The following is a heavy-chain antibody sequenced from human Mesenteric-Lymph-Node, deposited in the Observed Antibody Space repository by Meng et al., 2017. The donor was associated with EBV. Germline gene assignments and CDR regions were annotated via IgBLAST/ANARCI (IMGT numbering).Heavy chain of an antibody. CDR3: AMGDTSPTGTLDP. CDR2: MSSSGVTT. Sequence: QVQLVESGGVLVKPGWSLVFSCAASGFTLSNYYMSWFRQAPGKGLEWISYMSSSGVTTHYADSVKGRFTVSRDNAKSSLYLQMNGLRVDDTAVYYCAMGDTSPTGTLDPWGQGTLVTVSS. V-gene: IGHV3-11*01. CDR1: GFTLSNYY. J-gene: IGHJ5*02. D-gene: IGHD3-16*01.